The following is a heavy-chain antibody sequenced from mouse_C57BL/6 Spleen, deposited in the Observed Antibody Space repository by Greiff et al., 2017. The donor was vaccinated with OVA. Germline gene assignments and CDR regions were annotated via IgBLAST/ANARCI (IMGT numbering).Heavy chain of an antibody. CDR3: ARRLSYYFYY. CDR1: GFTFSDYG. J-gene: IGHJ2*01. Sequence: EVKVVESGGGLVKPGGSLKLSCAASGFTFSDYGMHWVRQAPEKGLEWVAYISSGSSTIYYADTVKGRFTISRDTAKNTLFLQMTSLRSEDTAMYYCARRLSYYFYYWGQGTTLTVSS. V-gene: IGHV5-17*01. CDR2: ISSGSSTI. D-gene: IGHD2-2*01.